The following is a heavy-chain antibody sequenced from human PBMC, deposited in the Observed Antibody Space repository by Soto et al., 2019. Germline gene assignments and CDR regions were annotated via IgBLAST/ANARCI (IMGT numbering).Heavy chain of an antibody. CDR1: GYTFSSYD. J-gene: IGHJ4*02. Sequence: QVQLVQSGAEVKKPGASVKVSCKASGYTFSSYDINWVQQATGQGLEWMGWMKPTSGNTGYAQKFQGRVTMTRDTSISTAYLELSSLRSEDTAVYYCVSSGYCPNGVRYSGDFDYWGQGTLVTVSS. CDR3: VSSGYCPNGVRYSGDFDY. D-gene: IGHD2-8*01. CDR2: MKPTSGNT. V-gene: IGHV1-8*01.